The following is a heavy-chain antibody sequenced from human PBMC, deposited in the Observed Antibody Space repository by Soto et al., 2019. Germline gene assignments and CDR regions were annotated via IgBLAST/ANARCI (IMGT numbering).Heavy chain of an antibody. V-gene: IGHV3-11*01. CDR3: ARKPYSSSWSDY. CDR1: GFTFSDYY. Sequence: GGALRLSCAASGFTFSDYYMSWIRQAPGKGLEWVSYISSSGSTIYYADSVKGRFTISRDNAKNSLYLQMNSLRAEDTAVYYCARKPYSSSWSDYWGQGTLVTVSS. J-gene: IGHJ4*02. CDR2: ISSSGSTI. D-gene: IGHD6-13*01.